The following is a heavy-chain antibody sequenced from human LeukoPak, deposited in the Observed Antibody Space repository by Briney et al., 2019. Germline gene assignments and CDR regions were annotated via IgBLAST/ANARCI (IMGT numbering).Heavy chain of an antibody. Sequence: SETLSLTCTVSGGSITSSSYYWGWIRQPPGKGLQWIGSFYYSGSTYYNPSLKSRVTIYVDTSKNQLSLKLSSVTAADTAVYYCARGRRDGYNLEYFDKWGQGTLVTVSS. D-gene: IGHD5-24*01. CDR3: ARGRRDGYNLEYFDK. J-gene: IGHJ4*02. CDR1: GGSITSSSYY. V-gene: IGHV4-39*01. CDR2: FYYSGST.